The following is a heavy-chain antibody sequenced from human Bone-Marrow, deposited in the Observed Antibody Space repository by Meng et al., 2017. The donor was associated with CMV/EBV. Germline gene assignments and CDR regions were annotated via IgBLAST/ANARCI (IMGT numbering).Heavy chain of an antibody. CDR2: ISSSGSTI. V-gene: IGHV3-48*04. CDR1: GFTFSSYW. CDR3: ASPIVVVPAALAGAYGMDV. Sequence: GGSLRLSCAASGFTFSSYWMHWVRQAPGKGLEWVSYISSSGSTIYYADSVKGRFTISRDNAKNSLYLQMNSLRAEDTAVYYCASPIVVVPAALAGAYGMDVWGQGTTVTVSS. J-gene: IGHJ6*02. D-gene: IGHD2-2*01.